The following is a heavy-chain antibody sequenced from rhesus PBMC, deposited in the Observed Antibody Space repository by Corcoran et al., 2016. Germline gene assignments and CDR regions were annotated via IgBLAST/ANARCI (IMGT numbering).Heavy chain of an antibody. D-gene: IGHD5-24*01. CDR1: GYSFTSYW. CDR2: IAPSDSDT. CDR3: AWSGYSIWYFDI. V-gene: IGHV5-2*01. J-gene: IGHJ2*01. Sequence: EVQLVQSGAEVKRPGESLKISCKTSGYSFTSYWISWVRQMPGKGLEWMGAIAPSDSDTRYRPSYQGQVTISADKSISTAYLQWSSLKASDSATYYCAWSGYSIWYFDIWGPGTPITISS.